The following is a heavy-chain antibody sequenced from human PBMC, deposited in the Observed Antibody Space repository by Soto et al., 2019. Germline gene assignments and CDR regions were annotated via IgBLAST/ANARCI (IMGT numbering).Heavy chain of an antibody. CDR3: ARVHFDSYGYGN. D-gene: IGHD5-18*01. CDR1: GYTFTRYA. Sequence: GASVKVSCKASGYTFTRYAMHWVRQAPGQRLEWMGWINAGNGNTKYSQKFQGRVTITRDTSASTAYMELSSLRSEDTAVYYCARVHFDSYGYGNWGQGTLVTVSS. J-gene: IGHJ4*02. CDR2: INAGNGNT. V-gene: IGHV1-3*01.